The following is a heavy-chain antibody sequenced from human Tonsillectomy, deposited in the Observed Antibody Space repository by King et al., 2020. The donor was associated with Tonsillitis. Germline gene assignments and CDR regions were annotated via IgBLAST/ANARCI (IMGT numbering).Heavy chain of an antibody. CDR2: ISYSGST. D-gene: IGHD3-10*01. Sequence: VQLQESGPGLVKPSETLSLTCTVSGGSISSYYWSWIRQPPGKGLEWIGYISYSGSTNYNPSLKSRVTISVDTSNNQFSLKLSSVTAADTAVYYCARARFGYYMDVWGKGTTVTVAS. V-gene: IGHV4-59*01. CDR3: ARARFGYYMDV. CDR1: GGSISSYY. J-gene: IGHJ6*03.